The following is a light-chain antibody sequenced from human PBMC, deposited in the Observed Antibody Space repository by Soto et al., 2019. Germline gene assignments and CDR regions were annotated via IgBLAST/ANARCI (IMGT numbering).Light chain of an antibody. Sequence: EIVLTQSPGTLSLSPGERATLSCRASQSVSSSYLAWYQQKPGQAPSLLIYGASNRATGIPARFSGSGSGTDFTLTISSLEPEDFAVYYCQQRSNWPRTFGQGTKVDVK. CDR3: QQRSNWPRT. CDR1: QSVSSSY. V-gene: IGKV3D-20*02. J-gene: IGKJ1*01. CDR2: GAS.